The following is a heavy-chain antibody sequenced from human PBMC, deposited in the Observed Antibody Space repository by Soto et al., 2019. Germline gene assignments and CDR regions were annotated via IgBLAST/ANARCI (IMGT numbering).Heavy chain of an antibody. V-gene: IGHV3-23*01. Sequence: GGSLRLSCAASGFTFSSYAMSWVRQAPGKGLEWVSAISGSGGSTYYADSVKGRFTISRDNSKNTLYLQMNSLRAEDTAVYYCAQGRSGYDWPDYFDYWGQGTLVTVSS. CDR1: GFTFSSYA. D-gene: IGHD5-12*01. J-gene: IGHJ4*02. CDR3: AQGRSGYDWPDYFDY. CDR2: ISGSGGST.